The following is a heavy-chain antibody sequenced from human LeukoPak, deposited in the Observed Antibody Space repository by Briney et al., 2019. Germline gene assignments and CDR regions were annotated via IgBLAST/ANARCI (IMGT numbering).Heavy chain of an antibody. CDR2: ISSSSSYI. V-gene: IGHV3-21*01. CDR1: GFTFSSYS. J-gene: IGHJ4*02. D-gene: IGHD6-19*01. CDR3: ARDQWSGWTEPHFDY. Sequence: GGSLRLSCAASGFTFSSYSMNWVRQAPGKGLEWVSSISSSSSYIYYADSVKGRFTISRDNAKNSLYLQMNSLRAEDTAVYYCARDQWSGWTEPHFDYWGQGTLVTVSS.